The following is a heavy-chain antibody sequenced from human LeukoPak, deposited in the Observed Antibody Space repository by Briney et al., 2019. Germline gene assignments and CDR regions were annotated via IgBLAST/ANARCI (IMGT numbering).Heavy chain of an antibody. CDR3: VRLLAGRGSFDY. CDR1: GGSLRRGDYY. Sequence: SETLSLTLTVSGGSLRRGDYYWSWIRYHPGKGLEWIGYIYYSRSTYYNPSLKSRVTISVDTSKNQFTLKLNSVTAADTAVFYCVRLLAGRGSFDYWGQGSLVTVSS. CDR2: IYYSRST. V-gene: IGHV4-31*03. J-gene: IGHJ4*02. D-gene: IGHD2-15*01.